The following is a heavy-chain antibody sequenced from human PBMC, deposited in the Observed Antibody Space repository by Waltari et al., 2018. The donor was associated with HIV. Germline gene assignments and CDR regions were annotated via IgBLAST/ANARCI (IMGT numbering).Heavy chain of an antibody. CDR3: ARGLYSSSWYGCDY. D-gene: IGHD6-13*01. J-gene: IGHJ4*02. V-gene: IGHV3-33*01. CDR2: IWYDGSKK. CDR1: GFIFTSYG. Sequence: QVQLVESGGGVVQPGRSLRLSCAASGFIFTSYGMHWVRQAPGKGLEWVAVIWYDGSKKDYADSVKGRFTISRDNSKNTLHLQMNSLRVEDTAVYYCARGLYSSSWYGCDYWGQGTLVSVSS.